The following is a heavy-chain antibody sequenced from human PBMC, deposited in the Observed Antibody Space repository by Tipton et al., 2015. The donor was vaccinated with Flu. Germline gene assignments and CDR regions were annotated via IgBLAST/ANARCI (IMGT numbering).Heavy chain of an antibody. CDR3: ARGDFPHCGGDCFLGGYSFDY. D-gene: IGHD2-21*02. Sequence: SLRLSCAASGFTFSSYWMSWVRQAPGKGLEWVANIKQDGSEKYYVDSVKGRFTISRDNAKNSLYLQMNSLRAEDTAVYYCARGDFPHCGGDCFLGGYSFDYWGQGTLVTVSS. CDR1: GFTFSSYW. CDR2: IKQDGSEK. J-gene: IGHJ4*02. V-gene: IGHV3-7*01.